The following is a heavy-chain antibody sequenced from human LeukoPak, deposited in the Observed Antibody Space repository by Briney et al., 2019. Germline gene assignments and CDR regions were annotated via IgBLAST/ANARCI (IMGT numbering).Heavy chain of an antibody. Sequence: SETLSHTCTVSGASISHYYWSWIRQTPAKGLEWMGHIHTSGGSTYYPSLKSRLTMSIDTSRNQLSLKLTPVTAADTAVYFCARLGSYHDFWGQGALVTVSS. V-gene: IGHV4-4*09. CDR2: IHTSGGS. J-gene: IGHJ4*02. CDR1: GASISHYY. CDR3: ARLGSYHDF. D-gene: IGHD1-26*01.